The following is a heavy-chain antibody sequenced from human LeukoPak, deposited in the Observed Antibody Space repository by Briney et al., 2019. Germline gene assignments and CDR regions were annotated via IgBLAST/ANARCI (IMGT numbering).Heavy chain of an antibody. J-gene: IGHJ4*02. CDR3: ARASTVTTWSLGY. D-gene: IGHD4-17*01. CDR1: GGSISNYH. V-gene: IGHV4-59*01. Sequence: SETLSLTCIVSGGSISNYHWSWIRQPPGKGLEWIGYVSYTGSTNCNPSLKSRVTMSVDTFKNQFSLNLSSVTAADTAMYYCARASTVTTWSLGYWGQGILVTVSS. CDR2: VSYTGST.